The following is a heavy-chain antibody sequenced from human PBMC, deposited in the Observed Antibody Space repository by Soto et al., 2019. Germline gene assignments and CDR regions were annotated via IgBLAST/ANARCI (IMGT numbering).Heavy chain of an antibody. CDR2: IIPIFGTA. V-gene: IGHV1-69*13. D-gene: IGHD1-20*01. Sequence: GASVEGSCKASGGTFSSYSIRWVRQAPGQGLEWMGGIIPIFGTANYAQKFQGRVTITADESTSTAYMELSSLRSEDTAVYYCARVRITGTPIGSRFDYWGQGTLVTVSS. J-gene: IGHJ4*02. CDR1: GGTFSSYS. CDR3: ARVRITGTPIGSRFDY.